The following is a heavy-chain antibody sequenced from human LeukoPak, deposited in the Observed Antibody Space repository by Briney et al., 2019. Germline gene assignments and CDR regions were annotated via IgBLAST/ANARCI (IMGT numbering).Heavy chain of an antibody. J-gene: IGHJ4*02. CDR2: ITPSGGT. V-gene: IGHV1-2*02. CDR3: ARDRYGDGFAHLDY. CDR1: GYTFTSYA. D-gene: IGHD5-24*01. Sequence: GASVTVSCKASGYTFTSYAIHWVRQAPGQGLEWMGWITPSGGTNYSQKFQGRVAITWDTSITTAYMDLSRLTSDDTAVYYCARDRYGDGFAHLDYWGQGALVTVSS.